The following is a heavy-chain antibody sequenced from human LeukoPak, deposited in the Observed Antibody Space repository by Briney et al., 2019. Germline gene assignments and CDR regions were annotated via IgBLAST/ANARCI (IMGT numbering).Heavy chain of an antibody. V-gene: IGHV3-21*01. CDR2: ISSSSSYI. J-gene: IGHJ5*02. Sequence: PGGSLRLSCAASGFTFSSYSMNWVRQAPGKGLEWVSSISSSSSYIYYAGSVKGRFTISRDNAKNSLHLQMNSLRAEDTAVYYCAREIAAPTGNWFDPWGQGTLVTVSS. CDR1: GFTFSSYS. D-gene: IGHD6-6*01. CDR3: AREIAAPTGNWFDP.